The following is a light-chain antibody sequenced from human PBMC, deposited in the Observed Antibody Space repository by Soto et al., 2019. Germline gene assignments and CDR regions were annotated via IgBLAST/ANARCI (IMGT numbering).Light chain of an antibody. J-gene: IGLJ1*01. CDR2: DVS. Sequence: QSALTQPPSVSGSPGQSVAISCTGTGSDIGTYNRVSWYQQPPGTAPKLMIYDVSDRPSGVPDRFSGSKSGNTASLTISGLPAEDEADYYCSSYTGRSTYVFGTGTKLTVL. V-gene: IGLV2-18*02. CDR1: GSDIGTYNR. CDR3: SSYTGRSTYV.